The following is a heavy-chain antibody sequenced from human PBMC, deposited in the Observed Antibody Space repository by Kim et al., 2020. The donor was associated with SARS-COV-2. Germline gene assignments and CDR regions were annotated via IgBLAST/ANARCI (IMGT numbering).Heavy chain of an antibody. Sequence: GGEARYDESVKGRLTISRDDLKATMYLEMNSLKTEDTAVYYCTTDGWSDPWGQGTLVTVSS. V-gene: IGHV3-15*06. J-gene: IGHJ5*02. CDR2: GGEA. CDR3: TTDGWSDP.